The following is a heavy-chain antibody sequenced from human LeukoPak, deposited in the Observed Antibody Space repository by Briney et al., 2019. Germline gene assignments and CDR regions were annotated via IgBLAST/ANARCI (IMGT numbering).Heavy chain of an antibody. V-gene: IGHV3-53*01. CDR2: IYSGGST. CDR1: GFTVSSNY. CDR3: ARKITGPYYFDY. Sequence: GRSLRLSCAASGFTVSSNYMSWVRQAPGKGLEWVSVIYSGGSTYYADSVKGRFTISRDNAKNSLYLQMNSLRAEDTAVYYCARKITGPYYFDYWGQGTLVTVSS. J-gene: IGHJ4*02. D-gene: IGHD1-14*01.